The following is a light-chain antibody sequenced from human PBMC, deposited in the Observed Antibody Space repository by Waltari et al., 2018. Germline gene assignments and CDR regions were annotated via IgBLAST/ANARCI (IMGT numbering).Light chain of an antibody. V-gene: IGLV2-14*03. J-gene: IGLJ3*02. CDR1: SSDVGGHNH. CDR3: NSCTDSVTWV. Sequence: QSALTQPASVSGSPGESITISCTGTSSDVGGHNHVSWYQHHPGKAPKLMIHDVNKRPSGVSNRFSGSKSGNTASLTISGLQAEDEADYYCNSCTDSVTWVFGGGTKLTVL. CDR2: DVN.